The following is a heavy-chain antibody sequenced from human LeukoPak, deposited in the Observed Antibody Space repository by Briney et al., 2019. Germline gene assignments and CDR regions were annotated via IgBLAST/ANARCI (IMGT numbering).Heavy chain of an antibody. D-gene: IGHD6-13*01. CDR2: ISGSGGST. V-gene: IGHV3-23*01. Sequence: GGSLRLSCVASGFIFSSYAMSWVRQAPGKGLEWVSVISGSGGSTYYADSVKGRFTISRDNSKNTLYLQMNSLRAEDTAVYYGAKGVSAAADDAFDIWGQGTMVTVSS. CDR1: GFIFSSYA. CDR3: AKGVSAAADDAFDI. J-gene: IGHJ3*02.